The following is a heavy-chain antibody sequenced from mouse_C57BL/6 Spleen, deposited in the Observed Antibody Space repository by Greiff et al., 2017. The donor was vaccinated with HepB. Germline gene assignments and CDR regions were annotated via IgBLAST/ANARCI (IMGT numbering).Heavy chain of an antibody. Sequence: LVESGGGLVKPGGSLKLSCAASGFTFSSYTMSWVRQTPEKRLEWVATISGGGGNTYYPDSVKGRFTISRDNAKNTLYLQMSSLRSEDTALYYCARLPLLRPYFDVWGTGTTVTVSS. V-gene: IGHV5-9*01. CDR3: ARLPLLRPYFDV. CDR1: GFTFSSYT. J-gene: IGHJ1*03. D-gene: IGHD1-2*01. CDR2: ISGGGGNT.